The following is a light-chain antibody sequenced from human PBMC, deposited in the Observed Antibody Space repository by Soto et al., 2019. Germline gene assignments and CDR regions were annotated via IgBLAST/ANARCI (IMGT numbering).Light chain of an antibody. CDR1: QRTSGW. CDR3: QQYNSYSEA. CDR2: KAS. J-gene: IGKJ1*01. Sequence: DIQMTQSPSTLSASLGDRVTITCRASQRTSGWLAWYQQKPGKAPKLLIYKASSLESGVPSRFSGSGSETEFTLTISSLQPDDSATYYCQQYNSYSEAFGQGTKVDIK. V-gene: IGKV1-5*03.